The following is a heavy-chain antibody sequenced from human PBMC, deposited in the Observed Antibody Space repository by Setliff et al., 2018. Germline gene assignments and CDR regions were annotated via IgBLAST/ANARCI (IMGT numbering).Heavy chain of an antibody. CDR2: ISYSGSTM. CDR1: GFTFSNDW. D-gene: IGHD2-15*01. J-gene: IGHJ4*02. CDR3: ARTCSGSGCYAGLES. Sequence: PGGSLRLSCAASGFTFSNDWMNWVRQAPGKGLEWVSYISYSGSTMYYADSVKGRFTISRDNDKNSMYLQMNSLRPEDTAVYYCARTCSGSGCYAGLESWGQGTPVTVSS. V-gene: IGHV3-48*04.